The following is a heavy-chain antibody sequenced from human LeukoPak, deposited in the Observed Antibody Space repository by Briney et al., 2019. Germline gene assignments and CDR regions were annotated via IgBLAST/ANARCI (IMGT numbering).Heavy chain of an antibody. V-gene: IGHV1-18*01. CDR3: ARVPFSDYDILTGYYPLFDY. CDR1: GYTFTSYG. CDR2: ISAYNGNT. Sequence: GASVKVSCKASGYTFTSYGISWVRQAPGQGLEWMGWISAYNGNTNYAQKLQGRVTMTTDTSTSTAYMELRSLRSDDTAVYYCARVPFSDYDILTGYYPLFDYWGQGTLVTVSS. J-gene: IGHJ4*02. D-gene: IGHD3-9*01.